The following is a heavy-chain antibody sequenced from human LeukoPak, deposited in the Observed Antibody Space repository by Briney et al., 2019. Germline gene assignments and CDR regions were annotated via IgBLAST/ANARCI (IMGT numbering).Heavy chain of an antibody. D-gene: IGHD1-26*01. CDR2: ISYDGSNK. CDR3: ARDPEWEDVDVLASRYFDY. J-gene: IGHJ4*02. CDR1: GFTFSSYV. V-gene: IGHV3-30-3*01. Sequence: QAGGSLRLSCAASGFTFSSYVMHWVRQAPGKGLEWVAVISYDGSNKYYADSVKGRFTISRDNSKNTLYLQMNSLRAEDTAVYYCARDPEWEDVDVLASRYFDYWGQGTLVTVSS.